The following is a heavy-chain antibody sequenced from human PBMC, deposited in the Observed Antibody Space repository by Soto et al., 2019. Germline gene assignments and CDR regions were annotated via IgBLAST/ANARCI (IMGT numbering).Heavy chain of an antibody. V-gene: IGHV1-2*04. CDR3: ARDFVVVVAATNYYYYYGMDV. D-gene: IGHD2-15*01. CDR1: GYTFTGYY. Sequence: GPVKVSCKASGYTFTGYYMHWVRQAPGQGLEWMGWINPNSGGTNYAQKFQGWVTMTRDTSISTAYMELSRLRSGDTAVYYCARDFVVVVAATNYYYYYGMDVWGQGTTVTVSS. CDR2: INPNSGGT. J-gene: IGHJ6*02.